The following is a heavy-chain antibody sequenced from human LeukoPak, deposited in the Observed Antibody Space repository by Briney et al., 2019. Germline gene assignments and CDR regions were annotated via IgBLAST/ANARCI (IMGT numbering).Heavy chain of an antibody. CDR2: ITYSGGT. CDR1: GGSISPYY. Sequence: PSETLSLTCTVSGGSISPYYWTWIRQPPGKGLEWIGYITYSGGTNYNPSLKSRVTISVDTSNNQFSLKLNSVTAADAAVYYCARHGGSWSLDLWGRGSLVTVSS. V-gene: IGHV4-59*08. CDR3: ARHGGSWSLDL. D-gene: IGHD1-26*01. J-gene: IGHJ2*01.